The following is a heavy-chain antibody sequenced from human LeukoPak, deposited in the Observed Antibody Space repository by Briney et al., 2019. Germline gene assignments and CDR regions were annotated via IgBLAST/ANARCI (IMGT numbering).Heavy chain of an antibody. V-gene: IGHV4-4*09. CDR2: IYTSGST. CDR3: ARDLWNFYADSGYNRDFDS. J-gene: IGHJ5*01. Sequence: PSETLSLTCTVSGGSISSYYWSWIRQPPGKGLEWIGYIYTSGSTNYNPSLKSRVTISVDTSKNQFSLKLSSVTAADTAVYYCARDLWNFYADSGYNRDFDSWGQGTLVTVSS. CDR1: GGSISSYY. D-gene: IGHD2/OR15-2a*01.